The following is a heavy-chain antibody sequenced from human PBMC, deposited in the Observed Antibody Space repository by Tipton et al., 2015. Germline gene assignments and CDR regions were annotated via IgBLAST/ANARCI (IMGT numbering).Heavy chain of an antibody. D-gene: IGHD1/OR15-1a*01. CDR3: ARGGALWRGTHWFDP. CDR2: ISDSGRT. J-gene: IGHJ5*02. V-gene: IGHV4-61*03. CDR1: GDSVISESSY. Sequence: GLVKPSETLSLICTVSGDSVISESSYWSWFRQPPGKKLEWIGHISDSGRTKYSPSLKSRVTISVDTSKNHFSLKVVSLTTADAAVYYCARGGALWRGTHWFDPWGQGTLVTVSS.